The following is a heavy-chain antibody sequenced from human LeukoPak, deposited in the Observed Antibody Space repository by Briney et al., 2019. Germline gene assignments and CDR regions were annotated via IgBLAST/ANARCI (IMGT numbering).Heavy chain of an antibody. Sequence: GGSLRLSCAASGFTFSSYEMNWVRQAPGKGLEWVGRIKSKTDGGTTDYAAPVKGRFTISRDDSKNTLYLQMNSLKTEDTAVYYCTTDKLERRNFDYWGQGTLVTVSS. CDR1: GFTFSSYE. CDR2: IKSKTDGGTT. CDR3: TTDKLERRNFDY. D-gene: IGHD1-1*01. V-gene: IGHV3-15*01. J-gene: IGHJ4*02.